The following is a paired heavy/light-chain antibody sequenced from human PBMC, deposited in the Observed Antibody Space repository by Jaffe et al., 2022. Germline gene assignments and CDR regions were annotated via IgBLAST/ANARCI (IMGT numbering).Heavy chain of an antibody. CDR1: GFTFSDYY. J-gene: IGHJ5*02. CDR2: ISSSGSTI. CDR3: ARGVPRGTRVYYDFWSGYPDWFDP. V-gene: IGHV3-11*01. Sequence: QVQLVESGGGLVKPGGSLRLSCAASGFTFSDYYMSWIRQAPGKGLEWVSYISSSGSTIYYADSVKGRFTISRDNAKNSLYLQMNSLRAEDTAVYYCARGVPRGTRVYYDFWSGYPDWFDPWGQGTLVTVSS. D-gene: IGHD3-3*01.
Light chain of an antibody. CDR1: QSVSSN. CDR2: GAS. J-gene: IGKJ1*01. Sequence: EIVMTQSPATLSVSPGERATLSCRASQSVSSNLAWYQQKPGQAPRLLIYGASTRATGIPARFSGSGSGTEFTLTISSLQSEDFAVYYCQQYNNWPKTFGQGTKVEIK. CDR3: QQYNNWPKT. V-gene: IGKV3-15*01.